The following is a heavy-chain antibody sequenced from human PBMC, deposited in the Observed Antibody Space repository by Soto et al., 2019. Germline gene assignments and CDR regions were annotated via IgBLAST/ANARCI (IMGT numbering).Heavy chain of an antibody. V-gene: IGHV3-30*04. CDR3: ARFPISSIKTGESYYYMDV. CDR2: ISYDGSNK. Sequence: GGSLRLSCAASGFTFSSYAMHWVRQAPGKGLEWVAVISYDGSNKYYADSVKGRFTISRDNSKNTLYLQMNSLRAEDTAVYYCARFPISSIKTGESYYYMDVWGKGTTVTVSS. CDR1: GFTFSSYA. D-gene: IGHD7-27*01. J-gene: IGHJ6*03.